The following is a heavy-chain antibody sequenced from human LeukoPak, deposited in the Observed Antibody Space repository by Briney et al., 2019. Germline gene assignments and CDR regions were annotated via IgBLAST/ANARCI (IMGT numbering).Heavy chain of an antibody. D-gene: IGHD7-27*01. J-gene: IGHJ4*02. CDR3: ARRPTGDPKFDY. Sequence: SETLSLTCSVSGGSISNYFWTCIRQPPGKGLEWIGYIYSSGSTYYNPSLKSRVTISVDTSKNRFSLKLSTVTAADTAVYYCARRPTGDPKFDYWGQGTLVTVSS. CDR2: IYSSGST. CDR1: GGSISNYF. V-gene: IGHV4-59*08.